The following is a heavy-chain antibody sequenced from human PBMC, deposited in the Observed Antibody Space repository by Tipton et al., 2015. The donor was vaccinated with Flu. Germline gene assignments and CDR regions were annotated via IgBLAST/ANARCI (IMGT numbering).Heavy chain of an antibody. D-gene: IGHD2-15*01. V-gene: IGHV3-9*01. Sequence: VQLVQSGGGLVQPGRSLRLSCAASGFTFDDYTMHWIRQAPGKGLEWVSGISWNSGSIGYADSVKGRFTISRDNAKNSLFLQMSSLRAEDTAVYYCARVAVAGYWGQGTLVTVSS. J-gene: IGHJ4*02. CDR3: ARVAVAGY. CDR1: GFTFDDYT. CDR2: ISWNSGSI.